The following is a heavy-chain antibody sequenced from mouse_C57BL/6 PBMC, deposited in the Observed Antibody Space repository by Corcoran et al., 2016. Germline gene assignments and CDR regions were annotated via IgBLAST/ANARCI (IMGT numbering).Heavy chain of an antibody. V-gene: IGHV14-3*01. CDR3: ALLRPDY. Sequence: EVQLQQSVAELVRPGASVKLSCTASGFYIKNTYMHWVKQRPEQGMEWIGRIDPANGNTKYAPKFQGKATITADTSSNTAYLQLSSLTSEDTAIYYCALLRPDYWGQGTTLTVSS. D-gene: IGHD1-2*01. CDR2: IDPANGNT. CDR1: GFYIKNTY. J-gene: IGHJ2*01.